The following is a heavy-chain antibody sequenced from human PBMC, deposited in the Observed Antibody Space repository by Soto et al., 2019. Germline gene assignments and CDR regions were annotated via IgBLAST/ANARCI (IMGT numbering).Heavy chain of an antibody. D-gene: IGHD6-19*01. Sequence: QVQLVQSGAEVKKPGASVKVSCKASGYTFTGYYMHWVRQAPGQGLEWMGWINPNSGGTNYAQKFQGWVPMTRDTSISTAYMELSRLRSDDTAVYYCAREVGSIAVKNWFDPWGQGTLVTVSS. CDR3: AREVGSIAVKNWFDP. V-gene: IGHV1-2*04. J-gene: IGHJ5*02. CDR1: GYTFTGYY. CDR2: INPNSGGT.